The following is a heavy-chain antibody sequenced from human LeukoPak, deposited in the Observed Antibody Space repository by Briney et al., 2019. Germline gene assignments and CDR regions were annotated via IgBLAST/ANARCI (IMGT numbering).Heavy chain of an antibody. CDR3: ARDQFAFRLFDY. V-gene: IGHV3-53*01. Sequence: QPGGSLRLSCAASGFTVSSNYMSWVRQAPGKGLEWVSVIYSGGSTYYADSVKGRFTISRDSSKNTLYLQMNSLRAEDTAVYYCARDQFAFRLFDYWGQGTLVTVSS. CDR2: IYSGGST. CDR1: GFTVSSNY. D-gene: IGHD3-16*01. J-gene: IGHJ4*02.